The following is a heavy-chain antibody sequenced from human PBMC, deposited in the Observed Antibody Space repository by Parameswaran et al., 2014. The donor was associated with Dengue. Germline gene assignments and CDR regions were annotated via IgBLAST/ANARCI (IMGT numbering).Heavy chain of an antibody. V-gene: IGHV3-30*04. Sequence: SLKISCAASGFTFSSYAMHWVRQAPGKGLEWVAVISYDGSNKYYADSVKGRFTISRDNSKNTLYLQMNSLRAEDTAVYYCARFSPEMVDDFWSGYYGWFDPWGQGTLVTVSS. J-gene: IGHJ5*02. CDR1: GFTFSSYA. CDR3: ARFSPEMVDDFWSGYYGWFDP. D-gene: IGHD3-3*01. CDR2: ISYDGSNK.